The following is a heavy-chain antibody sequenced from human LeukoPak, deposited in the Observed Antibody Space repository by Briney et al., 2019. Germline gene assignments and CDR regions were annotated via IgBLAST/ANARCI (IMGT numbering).Heavy chain of an antibody. CDR2: XSAYNGNT. CDR3: ARAGLRYFDWSTHFDY. V-gene: IGHV1-18*04. Sequence: ASVKVSCKASGYTFTSYGISWVRQAPGQGLEWXXXXSAYNGNTNYAQKLQGRVTMTTDTSTSTAYMELRSLRSDDTAVYYCARAGLRYFDWSTHFDYWGQGTLVTVSS. D-gene: IGHD3-9*01. J-gene: IGHJ4*02. CDR1: GYTFTSYG.